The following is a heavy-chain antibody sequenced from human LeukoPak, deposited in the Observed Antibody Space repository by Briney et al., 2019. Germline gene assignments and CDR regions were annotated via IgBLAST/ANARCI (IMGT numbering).Heavy chain of an antibody. V-gene: IGHV3-21*04. CDR3: AKEGHPGYFDY. J-gene: IGHJ4*02. CDR1: GFTFSSYS. CDR2: ISSSSSYI. Sequence: GGSLRLSCAASGFTFSSYSMNWVRQAPGKGLEWVSSISSSSSYIYYADSVKGRFTISRDNSKNTLYLQMNSLRAEDTAVYYCAKEGHPGYFDYWGQGTLVTVSS.